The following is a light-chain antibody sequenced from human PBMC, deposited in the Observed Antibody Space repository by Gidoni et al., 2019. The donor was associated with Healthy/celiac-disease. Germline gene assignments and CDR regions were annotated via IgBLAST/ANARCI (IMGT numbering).Light chain of an antibody. CDR3: QQRSNWPPWT. CDR2: DAS. J-gene: IGKJ1*01. CDR1: QSVSSS. Sequence: EIVLTQSPATLSLSPGERATLSGRASQSVSSSLAWYQQKPGQAPRLLIYDASNRATGIPARFSGSGSGTDFTLTISSLEPEDFAVYYCQQRSNWPPWTFGQGTKVEIK. V-gene: IGKV3-11*01.